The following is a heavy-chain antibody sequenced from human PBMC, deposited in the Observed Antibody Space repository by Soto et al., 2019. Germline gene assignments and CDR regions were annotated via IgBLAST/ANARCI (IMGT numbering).Heavy chain of an antibody. CDR3: LRGGRGYTRDDVLDA. J-gene: IGHJ3*01. CDR1: GFTFRSYS. Sequence: EVQLVESGGGLVKPGGSLRLSCVDSGFTFRSYSMNWVRQAPGKGLEWVASISSTSSVIWYADSLKGRFTISRDNAKNSLFMQMDSLRADDTAVYYCLRGGRGYTRDDVLDAWGHGTMVPVSS. V-gene: IGHV3-21*06. CDR2: ISSTSSVI. D-gene: IGHD2-2*02.